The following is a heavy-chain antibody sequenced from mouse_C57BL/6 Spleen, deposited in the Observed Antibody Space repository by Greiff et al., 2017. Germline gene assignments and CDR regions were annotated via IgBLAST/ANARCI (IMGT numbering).Heavy chain of an antibody. CDR1: GYAFSSYW. CDR3: ARERDYGSPFDY. Sequence: QVQLQQSGAELVKPGASVKISCKASGYAFSSYWMNWVKQRPGKGLEWIGQIYPGDGDTNYNGKFKGKATLTADKSSSTAYMQLSSLTSEDSAVYFCARERDYGSPFDYWGQGTTLTVSS. J-gene: IGHJ2*01. CDR2: IYPGDGDT. D-gene: IGHD1-1*01. V-gene: IGHV1-80*01.